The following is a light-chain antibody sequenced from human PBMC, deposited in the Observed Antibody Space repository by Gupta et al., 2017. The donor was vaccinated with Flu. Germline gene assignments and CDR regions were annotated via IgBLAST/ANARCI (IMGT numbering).Light chain of an antibody. CDR1: NSDVGVYND. CDR2: EVT. CDR3: NSYISSSTVV. Sequence: QSALTQPASVSGSPGQPITISCTETNSDVGVYNDVSWFQQHPGKAPILMIYEVTNRPSGVSKRVSGSRSGNTASLTISGLEAEDEADYYCNSYISSSTVVFGGGTRLTVL. J-gene: IGLJ3*02. V-gene: IGLV2-14*01.